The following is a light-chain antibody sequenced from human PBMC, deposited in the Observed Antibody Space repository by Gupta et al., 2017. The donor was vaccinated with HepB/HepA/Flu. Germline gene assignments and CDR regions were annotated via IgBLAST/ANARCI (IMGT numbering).Light chain of an antibody. CDR3: ATWDDSLNAWV. Sequence: QSVLTQPPSASGTPGQRVTLSCSGSSSNIGSNTVTWYQQLPGTAPKLLIYNNIHRPSGVPDRFSGSKSGTSASLAISGLQSEDEADYYCATWDDSLNAWVFGGGTKLTVL. J-gene: IGLJ3*02. CDR1: SSNIGSNT. V-gene: IGLV1-44*01. CDR2: NNI.